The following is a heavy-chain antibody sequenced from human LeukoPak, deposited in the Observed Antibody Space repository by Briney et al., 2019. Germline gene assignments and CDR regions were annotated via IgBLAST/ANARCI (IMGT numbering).Heavy chain of an antibody. V-gene: IGHV1-3*03. CDR3: AKGRRLAALDENYYYYMDV. Sequence: ASVKVSCKASGYTFTTYAMHWVRQAPGQRLEWMGWINTVNGNTKYSQEFQGRVTMTADTSTDTAHMELSSLRSEDTAVYYCAKGRRLAALDENYYYYMDVWGRGTTVTVSS. CDR2: INTVNGNT. CDR1: GYTFTTYA. D-gene: IGHD6-13*01. J-gene: IGHJ6*03.